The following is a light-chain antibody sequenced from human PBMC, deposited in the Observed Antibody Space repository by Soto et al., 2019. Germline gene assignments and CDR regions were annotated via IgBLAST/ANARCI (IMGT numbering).Light chain of an antibody. CDR3: FSYTSSGTYV. Sequence: QSALTQPASVSGSPGQSITISCTGTSSDVGNYKYVSWYQQHPGKAPKLMIYEVSSRPSGVSNRFSGSKSGNTASLTISGLQAEDETDYYCFSYTSSGTYVFGNGTKVTVL. V-gene: IGLV2-14*01. CDR1: SSDVGNYKY. J-gene: IGLJ1*01. CDR2: EVS.